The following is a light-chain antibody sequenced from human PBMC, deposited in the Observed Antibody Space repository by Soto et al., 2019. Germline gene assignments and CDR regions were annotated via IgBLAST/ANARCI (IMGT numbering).Light chain of an antibody. Sequence: EIVLTQSPGTLSLSPGERATLSCRASQSVSSSYLAWYQQKPGQAPRLLIYGASSRATGIPDRFSGSGSGTNFTLTISSLQSEDFAVYYCQQRSSWPFTFGPGTKVDIK. V-gene: IGKV3D-20*02. CDR2: GAS. CDR3: QQRSSWPFT. CDR1: QSVSSSY. J-gene: IGKJ3*01.